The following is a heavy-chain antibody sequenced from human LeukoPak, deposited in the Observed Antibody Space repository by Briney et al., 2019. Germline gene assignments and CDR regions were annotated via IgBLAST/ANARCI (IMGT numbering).Heavy chain of an antibody. CDR3: AIQITMIVVVPYFDY. D-gene: IGHD3-22*01. CDR2: ISGSGTTT. V-gene: IGHV3-11*04. J-gene: IGHJ4*02. CDR1: GLTFSDYY. Sequence: GGSLRLSCAASGLTFSDYYVTWIRQAPGEGLEWVSSISGSGTTTYSADSVRGRFTVSRDNAKNSVFLYMNSLRAEDTAVYYCAIQITMIVVVPYFDYWGQGTLVTVSS.